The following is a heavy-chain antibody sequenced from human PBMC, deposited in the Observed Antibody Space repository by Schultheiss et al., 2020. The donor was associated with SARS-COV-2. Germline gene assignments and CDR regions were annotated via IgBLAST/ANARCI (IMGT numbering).Heavy chain of an antibody. J-gene: IGHJ3*02. Sequence: GGSLRLSCAASGFTFSSYGMHWVRQAPGKGLEWVAVIWYDGSNKYYADSVKGRFTISRDNAKNSLYLQMNSLRAEDTAVYYCARDKGYGAAFDIWGQGTMVTVSS. V-gene: IGHV3-33*01. D-gene: IGHD4-17*01. CDR3: ARDKGYGAAFDI. CDR2: IWYDGSNK. CDR1: GFTFSSYG.